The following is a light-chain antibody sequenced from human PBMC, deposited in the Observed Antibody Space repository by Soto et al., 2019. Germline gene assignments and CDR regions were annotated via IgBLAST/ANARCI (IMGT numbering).Light chain of an antibody. V-gene: IGKV3-20*01. CDR2: GAS. CDR3: QQYSSSPRT. Sequence: TLLTQSQGTISLSPGEGATLSCRASQSISSNFLAWYHQKPGQAPRLIICGASSRATDIPDRFRGSASGRDFVLNISLLEAEDFVMYYCQQYSSSPRTFGQGTKVDIK. CDR1: QSISSNF. J-gene: IGKJ1*01.